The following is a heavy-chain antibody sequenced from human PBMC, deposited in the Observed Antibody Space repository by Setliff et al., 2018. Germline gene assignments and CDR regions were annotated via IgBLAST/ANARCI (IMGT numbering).Heavy chain of an antibody. CDR2: ISTYNGKT. CDR1: GYIFTSYG. CDR3: ARGRGPDIVVTIPGDY. Sequence: ASVKVSCKASGYIFTSYGFSWVRQAPGQGLEWMGWISTYNGKTSYAQKFQGRVTMTTDTSTSTAYMELKTLRSDDTAVYYCARGRGPDIVVTIPGDYWGQGTQVTVSS. D-gene: IGHD2-15*01. J-gene: IGHJ4*02. V-gene: IGHV1-18*01.